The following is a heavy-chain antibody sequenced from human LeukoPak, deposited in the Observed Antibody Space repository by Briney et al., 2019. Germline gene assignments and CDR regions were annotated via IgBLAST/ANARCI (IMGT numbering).Heavy chain of an antibody. CDR1: GFTFSSYA. Sequence: PGGSLRLSCAASGFTFSSYAMSWVRQAPGKGLDWVSAISGSAGGTFYADSLKGRFTISRDNSRNTLYLQMNSLRAEDTAVYYCALSRGTVLTPHDYWGQGTLVTVSS. CDR2: ISGSAGGT. V-gene: IGHV3-23*01. CDR3: ALSRGTVLTPHDY. J-gene: IGHJ4*02. D-gene: IGHD4-23*01.